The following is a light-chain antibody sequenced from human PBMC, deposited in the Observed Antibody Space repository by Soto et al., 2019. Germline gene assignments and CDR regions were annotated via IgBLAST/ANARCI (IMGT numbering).Light chain of an antibody. CDR2: GAS. V-gene: IGKV3-20*01. CDR3: QQYNSYYT. Sequence: EIVLTQSPGTLSLSPGDRATVSCRASQSISINYLAWYQQKPGQAPRLLIYGASSRATGIPDRFSGSGSGTDFTLTISRLEPEDFATYYCQQYNSYYTFGQGTKLDIK. J-gene: IGKJ2*01. CDR1: QSISINY.